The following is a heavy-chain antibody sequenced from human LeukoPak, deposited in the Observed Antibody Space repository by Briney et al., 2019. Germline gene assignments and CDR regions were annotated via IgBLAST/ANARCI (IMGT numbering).Heavy chain of an antibody. Sequence: GASVKVSCKASVYTFPGYYMHWLRQAPGQGLEWMGWISAYNGNTNYAQKLQGRVTMTTDTSTSTAYMELRSLRSDDTAVYYCAREVAVAGTFDPWGQGTLVTVSS. D-gene: IGHD6-19*01. CDR3: AREVAVAGTFDP. CDR1: VYTFPGYY. CDR2: ISAYNGNT. V-gene: IGHV1-18*04. J-gene: IGHJ5*02.